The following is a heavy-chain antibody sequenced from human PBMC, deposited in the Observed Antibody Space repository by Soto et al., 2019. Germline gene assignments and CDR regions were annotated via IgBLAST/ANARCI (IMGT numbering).Heavy chain of an antibody. Sequence: GGSLRHSCSASGLTFDSYATLWVRQAHRRGLECVSGIYGSGRGIEYADSVKGRFTISRDNSKNTVYLQMTDLRADDTAVYYCAKDAVYNDGLWLMDHWGQGTQVTVSS. CDR2: IYGSGRGI. V-gene: IGHV3-23*05. J-gene: IGHJ4*02. CDR3: AKDAVYNDGLWLMDH. CDR1: GLTFDSYA. D-gene: IGHD2-21*01.